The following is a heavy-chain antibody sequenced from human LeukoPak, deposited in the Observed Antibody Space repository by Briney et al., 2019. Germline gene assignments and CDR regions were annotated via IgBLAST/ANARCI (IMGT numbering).Heavy chain of an antibody. CDR3: ARDVRPSGYDYDY. V-gene: IGHV1-2*02. CDR1: GYTFTGYY. J-gene: IGHJ4*02. CDR2: INPNSGGT. D-gene: IGHD5-12*01. Sequence: ASVKVSCKASGYTFTGYYMHWVRQAPGQGLEWMGWINPNSGGTNYAQKFQGRVTMTRDTSIGTAYMELSRLRSDDTAVYYCARDVRPSGYDYDYWGQGTLVTVSS.